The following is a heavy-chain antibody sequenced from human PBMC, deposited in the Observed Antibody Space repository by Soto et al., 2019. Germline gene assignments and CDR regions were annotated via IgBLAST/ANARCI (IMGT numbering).Heavy chain of an antibody. V-gene: IGHV3-74*01. CDR1: GFTFTHYW. CDR3: TTVFEY. CDR2: IDGVGAGT. Sequence: EVQLVQSGGGSVQPGGSLRLSCAASGFTFTHYWMHWVRQVPGKGLVWVSRIDGVGAGTSYSESVRGRFTISRDNAENMLYMQMNSLRDEDTAVYYCTTVFEYWGPGTLVTVSS. J-gene: IGHJ4*02.